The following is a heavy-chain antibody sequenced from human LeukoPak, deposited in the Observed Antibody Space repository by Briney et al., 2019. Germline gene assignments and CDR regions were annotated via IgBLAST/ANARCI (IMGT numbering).Heavy chain of an antibody. CDR3: ARDVTVTTSYYYYYMDV. CDR1: GYTFTSYG. V-gene: IGHV1-18*01. Sequence: ASVKVSCKASGYTFTSYGISWVRQAPGQGLEWMGWISAYNGNTNYAQKLQGRVTMTTDTSTSTAYMELRSLRSDDTAVYYCARDVTVTTSYYYYYMDVWGKGTTVTVSS. CDR2: ISAYNGNT. J-gene: IGHJ6*03. D-gene: IGHD4-11*01.